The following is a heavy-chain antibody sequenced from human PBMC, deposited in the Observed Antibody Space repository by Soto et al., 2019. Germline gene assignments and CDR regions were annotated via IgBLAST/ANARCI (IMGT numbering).Heavy chain of an antibody. CDR1: GFNFNIFG. J-gene: IGHJ5*02. CDR2: ISYDGSKR. D-gene: IGHD3-22*01. CDR3: ARLRPSGQYYDSSGYLVDP. Sequence: PGGSLRLSCAASGFNFNIFGMHWVRQAPGKGLQWVALISYDGSKRYYGDAVKGRFTISRDNSKNMVYLQMNSLRPDDTAVYYCARLRPSGQYYDSSGYLVDPWGQGTLVTVSS. V-gene: IGHV3-30*03.